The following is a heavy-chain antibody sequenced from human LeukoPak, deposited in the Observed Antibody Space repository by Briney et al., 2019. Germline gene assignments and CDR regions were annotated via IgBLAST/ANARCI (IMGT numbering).Heavy chain of an antibody. CDR1: GFTFSNAW. CDR2: IKSKTDGGTT. D-gene: IGHD3-10*01. J-gene: IGHJ4*02. CDR3: TPNLGTLLWFGELPYFDY. V-gene: IGHV3-15*01. Sequence: GGSLRLSCAASGFTFSNAWMSWVRQAPGKGLEWVGRIKSKTDGGTTDYAAPVKGRFTISRDDSKNTLYLQMNSLKTEDTAVYYCTPNLGTLLWFGELPYFDYWGQGTLVTVSS.